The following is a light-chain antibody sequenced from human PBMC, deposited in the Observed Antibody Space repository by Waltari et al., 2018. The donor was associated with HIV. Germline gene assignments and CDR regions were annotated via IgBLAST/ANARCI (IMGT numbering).Light chain of an antibody. CDR3: TSYTISSTWV. CDR2: DVT. V-gene: IGLV2-14*03. CDR1: SSDVGRYDY. Sequence: QSALTQPASVSGSPGQSITISCTGTSSDVGRYDYVSWYQQHPGKAPKVIMFDVTDRPSGVSTRFSGSKSGNTASLTISGLQPEDEADYYCTSYTISSTWVFGGGTRLTVL. J-gene: IGLJ3*02.